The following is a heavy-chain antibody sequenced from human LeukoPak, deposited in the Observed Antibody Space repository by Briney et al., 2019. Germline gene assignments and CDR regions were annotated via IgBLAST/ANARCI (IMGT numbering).Heavy chain of an antibody. CDR1: GFTFTSYS. CDR2: ISSSSSYI. J-gene: IGHJ4*02. V-gene: IGHV3-21*01. D-gene: IGHD3-9*01. CDR3: ARLYDILTGAFDY. Sequence: GGSLRLSCAASGFTFTSYSMNWVRQAPGKGLEWVSSISSSSSYIYYADSVKGRFTISRDNAKNSLYLQMGSLRAEDTAIYYCARLYDILTGAFDYWGQGTLVTVSS.